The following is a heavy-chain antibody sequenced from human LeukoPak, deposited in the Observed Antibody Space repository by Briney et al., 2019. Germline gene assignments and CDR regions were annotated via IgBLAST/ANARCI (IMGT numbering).Heavy chain of an antibody. CDR1: GGSISSSSSY. J-gene: IGHJ3*02. D-gene: IGHD3-22*01. V-gene: IGHV4-39*01. CDR2: IYYSGST. Sequence: PSETLSLTCTVSGGSISSSSSYWGWIRQPPGKGLEWIGNIYYSGSTYYNPSLKSRVTISVDTSKNQFSLRLSSVTVADTAVYFCARLTVVSLGDAFDIWGHGTMVTVSS. CDR3: ARLTVVSLGDAFDI.